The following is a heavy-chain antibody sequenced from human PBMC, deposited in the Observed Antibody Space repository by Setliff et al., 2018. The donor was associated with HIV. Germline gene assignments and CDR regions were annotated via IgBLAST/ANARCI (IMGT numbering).Heavy chain of an antibody. Sequence: KPSETLSLTCNVSGGSISSSSYYWGWIRQPPGKGLEWIGSIYYSGSTYYNPPLKSRVTISVDTSKNQFSLKLSSVTAADTAVYYCAISYYYGSGIPGYYFDYWGQGTLVTVSS. CDR1: GGSISSSSYY. V-gene: IGHV4-39*01. J-gene: IGHJ4*02. D-gene: IGHD3-10*01. CDR3: AISYYYGSGIPGYYFDY. CDR2: IYYSGST.